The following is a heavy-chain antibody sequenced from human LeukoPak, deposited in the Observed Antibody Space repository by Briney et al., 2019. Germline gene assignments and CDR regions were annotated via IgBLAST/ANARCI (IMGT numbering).Heavy chain of an antibody. V-gene: IGHV3-20*04. CDR1: GFTFDDHG. D-gene: IGHD1-26*01. Sequence: GGSLRLSCAASGFTFDDHGMSWVRQAPGKGLEWVSGINWNAGRTGYADSVKGRFTISGDNAKNSLYLQMNSLRAEDTALYYCARGSGSYYDGLEDYWGQGTLVIVSS. CDR2: INWNAGRT. CDR3: ARGSGSYYDGLEDY. J-gene: IGHJ4*02.